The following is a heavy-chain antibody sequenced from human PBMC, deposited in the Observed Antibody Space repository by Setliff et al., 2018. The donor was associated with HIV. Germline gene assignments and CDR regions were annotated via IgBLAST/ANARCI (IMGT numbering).Heavy chain of an antibody. J-gene: IGHJ6*02. Sequence: SETLSLTCTVSGGSISSGNHYWAWIRQPAGKRLEWIGHMHASGSTYYNPSLNSRASISVDTSNSQVSLGLTSATAADTAVYYCAREIPFRGNANMWDYYAMDVWGQGITVTVSS. V-gene: IGHV4-61*09. CDR1: GGSISSGNHY. D-gene: IGHD3-16*01. CDR3: AREIPFRGNANMWDYYAMDV. CDR2: MHASGST.